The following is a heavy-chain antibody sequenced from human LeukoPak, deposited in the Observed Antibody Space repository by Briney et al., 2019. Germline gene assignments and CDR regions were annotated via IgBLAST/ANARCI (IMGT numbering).Heavy chain of an antibody. CDR3: AKGADPLDCLRWCPYYYYGMDV. CDR1: GFTFSSYA. D-gene: IGHD4-23*01. V-gene: IGHV3-23*01. Sequence: PGGSLRLSCAASGFTFSSYAMSWVRQAPGKGLEWVSAISGSGGSTYYADSVKGRFTISRDNAKNSLYLQMNSLRAEDTALYYCAKGADPLDCLRWCPYYYYGMDVWGQGTTVTVSS. CDR2: ISGSGGST. J-gene: IGHJ6*02.